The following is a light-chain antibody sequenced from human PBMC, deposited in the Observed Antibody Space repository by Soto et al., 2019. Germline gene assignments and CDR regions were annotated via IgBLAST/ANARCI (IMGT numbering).Light chain of an antibody. CDR3: QQYCSSPWT. V-gene: IGKV4-1*01. J-gene: IGKJ1*01. CDR2: WAS. Sequence: DIVMTLSPDSLAVSLGERATINCKSSQRVLYSSSNKNYLAWYQQKPGQPPKLLIYWASTRESGVPDRFSGSGSGTDFTLTISSLQAEDVAVYYCQQYCSSPWTFGQGTKVEIK. CDR1: QRVLYSSSNKNY.